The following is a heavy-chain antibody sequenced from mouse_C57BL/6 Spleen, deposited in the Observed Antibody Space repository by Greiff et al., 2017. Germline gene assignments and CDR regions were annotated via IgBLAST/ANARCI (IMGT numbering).Heavy chain of an antibody. D-gene: IGHD1-3*01. CDR3: ARDELGFDY. V-gene: IGHV3-6*01. CDR1: GYSITSGYY. J-gene: IGHJ2*01. Sequence: EVKLMESGPGLVKPSQSLSLTCSVTGYSITSGYYWNWIRQFPGNNLEWMGYISYDGSNNYNPSLKNRISITRDTSKNQFFLKLNSVTTEDTATYYCARDELGFDYWGQGTTLTVSS. CDR2: ISYDGSN.